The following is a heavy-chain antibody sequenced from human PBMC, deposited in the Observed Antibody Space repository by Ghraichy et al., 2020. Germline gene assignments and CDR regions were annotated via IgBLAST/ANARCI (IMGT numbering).Heavy chain of an antibody. CDR1: GGSFSGYY. J-gene: IGHJ4*02. CDR3: VAGGTGAPGIAAELQDY. Sequence: SETLSLTCAVYGGSFSGYYWSWIRQPPGKGLEWIGEINHSGSTNYNPSLKSRVTISVDTSKNQFSLKLSSVTAADTAVYYCVAGGTGAPGIAAELQDYWGQGTLVTVSS. CDR2: INHSGST. D-gene: IGHD6-13*01. V-gene: IGHV4-34*01.